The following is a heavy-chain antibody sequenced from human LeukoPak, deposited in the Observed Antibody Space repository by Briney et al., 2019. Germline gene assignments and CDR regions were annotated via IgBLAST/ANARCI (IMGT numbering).Heavy chain of an antibody. J-gene: IGHJ2*01. CDR3: AKDTWPQFGRYFDL. Sequence: PGGSLRLSCAASGFTLSSYAMSWVRQAPGKGLEWVSAISGSGGSTYYADSVKGRFTISRDNSKNTLYLQMNSLRAEDTAVYYCAKDTWPQFGRYFDLWGRGTLVTVSS. CDR1: GFTLSSYA. D-gene: IGHD3-10*01. CDR2: ISGSGGST. V-gene: IGHV3-23*01.